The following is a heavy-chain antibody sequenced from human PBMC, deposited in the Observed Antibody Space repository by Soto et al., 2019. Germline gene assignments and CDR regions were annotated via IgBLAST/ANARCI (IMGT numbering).Heavy chain of an antibody. Sequence: SETLSLTCAFYGGSFSGYNWSWIRQPPGKGLEWIGEINHSGRTNYNPSLKSRVTISGDTSKNQFSLKPSSVTAADTAVYYCARGPEADGYGPEGGFLDYWGQGTLVTVS. CDR1: GGSFSGYN. V-gene: IGHV4-34*01. CDR3: ARGPEADGYGPEGGFLDY. CDR2: INHSGRT. J-gene: IGHJ4*02. D-gene: IGHD5-12*01.